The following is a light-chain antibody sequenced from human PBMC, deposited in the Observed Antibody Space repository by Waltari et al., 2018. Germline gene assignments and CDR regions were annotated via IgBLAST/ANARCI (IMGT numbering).Light chain of an antibody. CDR2: DVS. Sequence: QSALTKPASVSGSPGQSLTTSCPGASRDSNNHECSYQHHPGKAPKLMISDVSNRPSGVSNRFSGAKSGSTASLTISGLQAEDEADYYCSVKRGSNTVVFGGGTKLTVL. V-gene: IGLV2-14*03. CDR1: SRDSNNH. CDR3: SVKRGSNTVV. J-gene: IGLJ2*01.